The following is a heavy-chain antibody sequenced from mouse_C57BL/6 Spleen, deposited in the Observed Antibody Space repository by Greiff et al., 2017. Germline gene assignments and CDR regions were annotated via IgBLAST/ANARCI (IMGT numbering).Heavy chain of an antibody. CDR2: INPYNGGT. Sequence: VQLQQSGPVLVKPGASVKMSCKASGYTFTDYYMNWVKQSHGKSLEWIGVINPYNGGTSYNQKFKGKATLTVDKSSSTAYMELNSLTSEDSAVYYCAYGSSPWYFDVGGTGTTVTVSS. CDR3: AYGSSPWYFDV. CDR1: GYTFTDYY. D-gene: IGHD1-1*01. J-gene: IGHJ1*03. V-gene: IGHV1-19*01.